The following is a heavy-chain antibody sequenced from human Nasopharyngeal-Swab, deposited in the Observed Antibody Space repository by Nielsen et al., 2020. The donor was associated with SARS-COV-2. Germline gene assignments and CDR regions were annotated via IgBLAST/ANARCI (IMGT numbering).Heavy chain of an antibody. CDR2: ISYDGSNK. CDR1: GFTFDTFG. CDR3: ALAVYDYIDY. Sequence: GESLKISCAASGFTFDTFGMHWVRQAPGKGLEWVAVISYDGSNKYYADSVKGRFTISRDNSKNTLYLQMNSLRAEDTAVYYCALAVYDYIDYWGQGTLVTVSS. D-gene: IGHD5/OR15-5a*01. V-gene: IGHV3-30*03. J-gene: IGHJ4*02.